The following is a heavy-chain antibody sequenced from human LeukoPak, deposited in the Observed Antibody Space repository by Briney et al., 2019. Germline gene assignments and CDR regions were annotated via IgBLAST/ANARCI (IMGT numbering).Heavy chain of an antibody. D-gene: IGHD3-3*02. CDR3: ARGSFHRY. CDR2: ISSSSSTI. CDR1: GFTFSSYS. V-gene: IGHV3-48*01. Sequence: GGSLRLSCAASGFTFSSYSMNWVRQAPGKGLEWVSYISSSSSTIYYADSVKGRFTISRDNAKNSLYLQMNSLRAEDTAVYYCARGSFHRYWGQGTLVTVSS. J-gene: IGHJ4*02.